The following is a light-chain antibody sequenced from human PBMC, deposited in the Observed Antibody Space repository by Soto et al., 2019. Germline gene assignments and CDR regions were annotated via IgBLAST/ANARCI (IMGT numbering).Light chain of an antibody. CDR3: ATWDDSLYGMV. CDR1: SSNIGRNP. J-gene: IGLJ2*01. CDR2: SNN. V-gene: IGLV1-44*01. Sequence: QSVLTQPPSASGTPGQRVTISCSGSSSNIGRNPVNWYLQLPGTAPKLLIYSNNQRPSGVPDRVSTSKSSTAASLAISGLQSEYEADYYGATWDDSLYGMVFGRGTKVTV.